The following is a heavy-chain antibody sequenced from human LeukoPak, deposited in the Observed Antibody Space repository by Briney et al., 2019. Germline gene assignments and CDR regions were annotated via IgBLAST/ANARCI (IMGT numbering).Heavy chain of an antibody. Sequence: SETLSLTCAVSGGSISSNSYYWRWIRQPPGKGLERIGSIYYSESTYYNPSLKSRVTISVDTSKNQYSLKRSSVTAADTAVYYCARTRYYYNSRSYGAPYYFDYWGEGTLVTVSS. CDR1: GGSISSNSYY. CDR3: ARTRYYYNSRSYGAPYYFDY. V-gene: IGHV4-39*01. D-gene: IGHD3-10*01. J-gene: IGHJ4*02. CDR2: IYYSEST.